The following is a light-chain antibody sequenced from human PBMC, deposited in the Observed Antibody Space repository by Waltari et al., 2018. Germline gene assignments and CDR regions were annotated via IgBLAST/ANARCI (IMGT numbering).Light chain of an antibody. CDR1: QSVSYY. J-gene: IGKJ4*01. V-gene: IGKV1-39*01. CDR2: VAS. Sequence: DVRMTQSPSSLSASVGDRVTLTCRASQSVSYYLNWYQQKAGQAPKLLIYVASSLETGVPSRFSGSGSGTDFTLTISNLQPEDFATYLCQQTYNAPLTFGGGTKVEIK. CDR3: QQTYNAPLT.